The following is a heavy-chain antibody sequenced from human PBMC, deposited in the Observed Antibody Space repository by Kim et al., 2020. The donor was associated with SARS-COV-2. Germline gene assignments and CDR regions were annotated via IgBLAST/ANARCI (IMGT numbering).Heavy chain of an antibody. Sequence: ASVKVSCKASGYTFIDSYIHWVRQAPGQGLEWTGRIIPRSTGVIFAQNFQARFSITRDTSTSTVYMELHSLIPEDTAVYYCARDEGRWDFDYWGQGSLVTVSS. J-gene: IGHJ4*02. D-gene: IGHD1-26*01. CDR2: IIPRSTGV. V-gene: IGHV1-46*01. CDR1: GYTFIDSY. CDR3: ARDEGRWDFDY.